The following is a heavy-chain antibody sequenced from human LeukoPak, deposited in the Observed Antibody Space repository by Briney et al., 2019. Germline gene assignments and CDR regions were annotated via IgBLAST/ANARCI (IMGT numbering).Heavy chain of an antibody. CDR2: IYSGGST. J-gene: IGHJ3*01. Sequence: GGSLRLSCAASGFTVSSNYMSWVRQAPGKGLEWVSVIYSGGSTYYADSVKGRFTISRDNSKNTLYLQMNSLRAEDTAVYYCAREEGYDILTGYFSFWGQGTMVTVSS. V-gene: IGHV3-53*01. CDR1: GFTVSSNY. CDR3: AREEGYDILTGYFSF. D-gene: IGHD3-9*01.